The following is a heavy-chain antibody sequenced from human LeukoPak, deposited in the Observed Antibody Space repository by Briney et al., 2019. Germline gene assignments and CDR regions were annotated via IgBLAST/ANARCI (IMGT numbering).Heavy chain of an antibody. Sequence: GSLRLSCAASGFTFSSYAMSWVRQPPGKGLEWIGEINHSGSTNYNPSLKSRVTISVDTSKNQFSLKLSSVTAADTAVYYCARGHPRITMVRGVIQGRTYKFDYWGQGTLVTVSS. CDR3: ARGHPRITMVRGVIQGRTYKFDY. V-gene: IGHV4-34*01. J-gene: IGHJ4*02. D-gene: IGHD3-10*01. CDR1: GFTFSSYA. CDR2: INHSGST.